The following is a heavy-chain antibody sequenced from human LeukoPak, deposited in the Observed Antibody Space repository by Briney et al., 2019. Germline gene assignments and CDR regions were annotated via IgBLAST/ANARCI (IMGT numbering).Heavy chain of an antibody. CDR3: ARLIHYDSSGYLDY. CDR1: GGSFSSYY. V-gene: IGHV4-34*01. J-gene: IGHJ4*02. Sequence: SETLSLTCAVYGGSFSSYYWSWIRQPPGKGLEWIGRINHIGSTNYNPSLNSRVTISVDMSKNQFSLKLSSVTAADTAVYYCARLIHYDSSGYLDYWGQGSLVTVSS. D-gene: IGHD3-22*01. CDR2: INHIGST.